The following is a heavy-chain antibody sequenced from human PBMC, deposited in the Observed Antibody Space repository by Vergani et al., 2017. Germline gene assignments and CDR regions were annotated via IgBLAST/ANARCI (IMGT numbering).Heavy chain of an antibody. V-gene: IGHV4-38-2*02. Sequence: QVQLQESGPGLVKPSETLSLTCTVSGYSISSGYYWGWIRQPPGKGLEWIGSIYHSGSTYYNPSLKSRVTISVDTSKNQFSLKLSSVTAADTAVYYCARLSTNGFDNWGQGTLVTVSS. CDR3: ARLSTNGFDN. CDR1: GYSISSGYY. CDR2: IYHSGST. J-gene: IGHJ5*02.